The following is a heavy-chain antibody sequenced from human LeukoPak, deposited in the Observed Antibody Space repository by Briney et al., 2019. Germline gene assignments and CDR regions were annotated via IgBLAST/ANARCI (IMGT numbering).Heavy chain of an antibody. J-gene: IGHJ4*02. D-gene: IGHD3-10*01. V-gene: IGHV5-51*01. CDR3: AGIYYHGRNTYYFDY. CDR2: VYPGDSDT. CDR1: GYNFGIYW. Sequence: GESLKISCQGSGYNFGIYWIGWVLQMPGKGLEWMGIVYPGDSDTRYSPSFQGHVTISVDKSISTAYVQWSSLKASDTAIYYCAGIYYHGRNTYYFDYWGQGTLVTVPS.